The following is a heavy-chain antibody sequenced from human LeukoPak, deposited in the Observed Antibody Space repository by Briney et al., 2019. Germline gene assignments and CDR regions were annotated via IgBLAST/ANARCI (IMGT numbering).Heavy chain of an antibody. V-gene: IGHV3-30*02. CDR3: AKVYCSSTSCYAGDYYYGMDV. J-gene: IGHJ6*02. CDR1: GFTFSSYG. CDR2: IRYDGSNK. Sequence: GGSLRLSCAASGFTFSSYGMHWVRQAPGKGLEWVAFIRYDGSNKYYADSVKGRFTISRDNSKNTLYLQMNSLRAEDTAVYYCAKVYCSSTSCYAGDYYYGMDVWGQGTTVTVSS. D-gene: IGHD2-2*01.